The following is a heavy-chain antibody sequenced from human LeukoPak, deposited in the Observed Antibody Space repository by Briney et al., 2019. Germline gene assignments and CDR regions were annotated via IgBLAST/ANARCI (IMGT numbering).Heavy chain of an antibody. CDR1: GFTFSSYA. CDR3: ARGYCTSSSCYIDY. Sequence: GSLRPSCATSGFTFSSYAFHWVRQAAGKGLEWVATMSFDVNNKYYADSVRGRFTISRDNSKNTLYLQMNSLRAEDTAVYSCARGYCTSSSCYIDYWGQGTLVTVSS. CDR2: MSFDVNNK. D-gene: IGHD2-2*02. V-gene: IGHV3-30*04. J-gene: IGHJ4*02.